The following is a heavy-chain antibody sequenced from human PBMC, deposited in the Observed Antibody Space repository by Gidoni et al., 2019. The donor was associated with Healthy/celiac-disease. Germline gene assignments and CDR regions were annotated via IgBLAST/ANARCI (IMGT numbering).Heavy chain of an antibody. CDR2: INPDGSQR. V-gene: IGHV3-7*03. J-gene: IGHJ4*02. Sequence: EVQLVESVGGLVEPGGSLRLPCTASGFNFRTYWMTWVRQAPGKGLEWVANINPDGSQRYYVGSVKGRFTISRDNAKNSLYLQMSSLRAEDTAVYYCAREDYTRVAEAGIHWGQGTLITVSS. D-gene: IGHD6-19*01. CDR3: AREDYTRVAEAGIH. CDR1: GFNFRTYW.